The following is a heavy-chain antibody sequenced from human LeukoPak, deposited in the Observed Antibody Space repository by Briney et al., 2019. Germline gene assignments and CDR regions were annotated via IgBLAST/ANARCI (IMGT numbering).Heavy chain of an antibody. CDR1: EFSFRNAW. V-gene: IGHV3-15*01. CDR3: TSLYGLGSYY. Sequence: RPGGSLRLSCAASEFSFRNAWMSWARQPPGKGLEWVGRIKSKTDGGTTDYAAPVKGRFSISRDDSKNTLYLQMDSLKTEDTAVYYCTSLYGLGSYYWGQGTLVAVSS. J-gene: IGHJ4*02. CDR2: IKSKTDGGTT. D-gene: IGHD3-10*01.